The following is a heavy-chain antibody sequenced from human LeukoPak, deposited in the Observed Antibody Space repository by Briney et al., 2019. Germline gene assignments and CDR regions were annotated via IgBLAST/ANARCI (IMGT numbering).Heavy chain of an antibody. CDR3: VGGERDGA. D-gene: IGHD3-16*01. Sequence: PSETLSLTCTVSGGSISTSNYYWGWIRQPPGKGLEWIGCSYYSGNTYYNPSLKSRVTISVDTSKNQFSLKLSSVTAADTAVYYCVGGERDGAWGQGTLVTVSS. CDR2: SYYSGNT. CDR1: GGSISTSNYY. J-gene: IGHJ5*02. V-gene: IGHV4-39*07.